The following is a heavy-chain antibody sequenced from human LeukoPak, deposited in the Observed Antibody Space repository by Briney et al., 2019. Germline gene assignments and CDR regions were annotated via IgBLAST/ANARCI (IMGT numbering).Heavy chain of an antibody. CDR3: ASQTSGAIYFHS. V-gene: IGHV4-4*07. CDR1: GDSISRYY. J-gene: IGHJ4*02. Sequence: PSETLSLTCTVSGDSISRYYWSWVRQPAGKGLQWIGRVHTTGGTHYNPSLESRVSVSLDTSKNQFSLTVSSVIAADTAVYYCASQTSGAIYFHSWGQGILVTVSS. CDR2: VHTTGGT. D-gene: IGHD2-2*02.